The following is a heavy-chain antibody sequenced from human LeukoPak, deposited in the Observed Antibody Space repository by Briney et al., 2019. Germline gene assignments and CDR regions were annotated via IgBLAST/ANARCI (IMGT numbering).Heavy chain of an antibody. CDR3: VVRGGISNWFDP. CDR2: ISYDGSNK. CDR1: GFTFSSYA. J-gene: IGHJ5*02. D-gene: IGHD3-10*01. V-gene: IGHV3-30*04. Sequence: GGSLRLSCAASGFTFSSYAMHWVRQAPGKGLEWVAVISYDGSNKYYADSVKGRFTISRDNSKNTLYLQMSSLRAEDTAVYYCVVRGGISNWFDPWGQGTLVTVSS.